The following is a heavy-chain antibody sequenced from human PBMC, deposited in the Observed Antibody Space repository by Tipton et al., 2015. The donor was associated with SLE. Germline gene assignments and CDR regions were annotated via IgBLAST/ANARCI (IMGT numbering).Heavy chain of an antibody. D-gene: IGHD5-12*01. CDR3: ARDRGGESPGYDY. J-gene: IGHJ4*02. CDR2: ISSSSSYI. V-gene: IGHV3-21*03. CDR1: GFTFSSYS. Sequence: SLRLSCAASGFTFSSYSMNWVRQAPGKGLEWVSSISSSSSYIYYADSVKGRFTISRDNAKNSLYLQMNSLRAEDTAVYYCARDRGGESPGYDYWGQGTLVSVPS.